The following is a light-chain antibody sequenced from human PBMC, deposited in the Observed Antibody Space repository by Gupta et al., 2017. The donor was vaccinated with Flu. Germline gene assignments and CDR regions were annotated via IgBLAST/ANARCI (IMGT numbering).Light chain of an antibody. Sequence: SYEMTQPPSVSVYPGQTATITCSGEKLGDKHSSWYQHKTGQSPVLVIYQDTKRPSGIPERFSGSNSGNTATLTISGTQAMDEADYYCQAWDSSTAVFGGGTKLTVL. J-gene: IGLJ3*02. CDR2: QDT. CDR3: QAWDSSTAV. V-gene: IGLV3-1*01. CDR1: KLGDKH.